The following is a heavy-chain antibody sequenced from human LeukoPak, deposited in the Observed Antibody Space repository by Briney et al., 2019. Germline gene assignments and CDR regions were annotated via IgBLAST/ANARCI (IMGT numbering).Heavy chain of an antibody. J-gene: IGHJ5*01. D-gene: IGHD2-15*01. CDR2: ISSNSKYI. CDR1: GFTFSSYS. CDR3: ARDGAPCCSGGTCYLFYWFDS. V-gene: IGHV3-21*06. Sequence: PGGSLRLSCAASGFTFSSYSMNWVRQAPGKGLEWVSSISSNSKYIYYADSVKGRFSISRDNAKNSLYLQMNSLRAEDTAVYFCARDGAPCCSGGTCYLFYWFDSWGQGTLVTVSS.